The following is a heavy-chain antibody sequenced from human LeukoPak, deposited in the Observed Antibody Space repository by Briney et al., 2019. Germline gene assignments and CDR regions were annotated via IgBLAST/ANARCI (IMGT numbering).Heavy chain of an antibody. Sequence: GGSLRLSCAASGFTFDDYGMSWVRQAPGKGLEWVSGINWNGGSTGYADSVKGRFTISRDNAKNSLYLQMNSLRAEDTALYCCARDPPGVGATTGNAFDIWGQGTMVTVSS. CDR1: GFTFDDYG. V-gene: IGHV3-20*04. CDR3: ARDPPGVGATTGNAFDI. J-gene: IGHJ3*02. CDR2: INWNGGST. D-gene: IGHD1-26*01.